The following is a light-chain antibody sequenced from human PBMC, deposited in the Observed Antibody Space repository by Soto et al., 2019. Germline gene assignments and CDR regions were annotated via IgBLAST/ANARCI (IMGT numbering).Light chain of an antibody. V-gene: IGKV1-12*01. Sequence: DIQMTQSPSSVSASVGDRVTITCRASQGISNWLAWYQQQPGKAPKLLIYGASSLERGVPSRFSGGGSGTHFTLIISSLQPEDFATYYCQQTNTFLPLTFGGVTKVEI. J-gene: IGKJ4*01. CDR2: GAS. CDR3: QQTNTFLPLT. CDR1: QGISNW.